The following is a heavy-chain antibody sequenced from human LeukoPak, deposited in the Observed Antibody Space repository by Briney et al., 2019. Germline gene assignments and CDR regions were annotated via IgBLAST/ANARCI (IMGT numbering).Heavy chain of an antibody. Sequence: PGGSLRLSCAASGFTFSSYSMNWVRQAPGEGLEWVSYISGSSNYIYYADSVKGRFTISRDNAKNSVYLQVNSLRAEDTAVYYCARGEYGSGSYHIDYWGQGTLVTVSS. V-gene: IGHV3-21*01. D-gene: IGHD3-10*01. CDR2: ISGSSNYI. CDR3: ARGEYGSGSYHIDY. J-gene: IGHJ4*02. CDR1: GFTFSSYS.